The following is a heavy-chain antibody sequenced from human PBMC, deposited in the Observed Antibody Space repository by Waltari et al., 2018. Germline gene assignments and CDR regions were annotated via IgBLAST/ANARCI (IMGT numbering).Heavy chain of an antibody. CDR2: INHIGSP. CDR1: GGSFSGYY. J-gene: IGHJ4*02. CDR3: ARGDRDSGSYERGYYFDY. Sequence: QVQLQQWGAGLLKPSETLSLTCAVYGGSFSGYYWSWIRQPPGKGLEWIGEINHIGSPNSNPSLKSRVTISVDTSKNQFSLKLSSVTAADTAVYYCARGDRDSGSYERGYYFDYWGQGTLVTVSS. D-gene: IGHD1-26*01. V-gene: IGHV4-34*01.